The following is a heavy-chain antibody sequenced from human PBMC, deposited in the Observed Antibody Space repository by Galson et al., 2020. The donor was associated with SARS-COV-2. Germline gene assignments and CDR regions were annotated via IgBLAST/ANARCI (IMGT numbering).Heavy chain of an antibody. J-gene: IGHJ4*02. CDR1: GFTFDDYA. V-gene: IGHV3-9*01. CDR3: AKRRFGDWSFDY. Sequence: TGGSLRLSCAASGFTFDDYAMHWVRQAPGKGLEWVSGISWNSGSIGYADSVKGRFTISRDNAKNSLYLQMNSLRAEDTALYYCAKRRFGDWSFDYWGQGTLVTVS. D-gene: IGHD3-10*01. CDR2: ISWNSGSI.